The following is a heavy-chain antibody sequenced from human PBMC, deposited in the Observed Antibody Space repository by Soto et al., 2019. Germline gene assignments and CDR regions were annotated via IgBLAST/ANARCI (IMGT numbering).Heavy chain of an antibody. Sequence: PSETLSLTCTVSGGSIGSYYWSWIRQPPGKGLEWIGYIYYSGSTNYNPSLKSRVTISADTSKNQFSLKLSSVTAADTAVYYCARGHYDYWSGSFATIDYWGQGTRVTVSS. CDR3: ARGHYDYWSGSFATIDY. V-gene: IGHV4-59*08. CDR1: GGSIGSYY. D-gene: IGHD3-3*01. CDR2: IYYSGST. J-gene: IGHJ4*02.